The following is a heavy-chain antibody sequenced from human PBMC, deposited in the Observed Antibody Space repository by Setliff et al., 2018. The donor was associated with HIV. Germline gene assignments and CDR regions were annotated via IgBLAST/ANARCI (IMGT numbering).Heavy chain of an antibody. J-gene: IGHJ2*01. V-gene: IGHV3-23*01. CDR1: GFTFSSDA. CDR2: ISGSGGST. CDR3: AKFFGVTTNSWYFDL. D-gene: IGHD4-17*01. Sequence: HPGGSLRLSCAASGFTFSSDAMSWVRQAPGKGLEWVSAISGSGGSTYYADSVKGRFTISRDNSKNTLYLQMNSLRAEDTAVYYCAKFFGVTTNSWYFDLWGRGTLVTVSS.